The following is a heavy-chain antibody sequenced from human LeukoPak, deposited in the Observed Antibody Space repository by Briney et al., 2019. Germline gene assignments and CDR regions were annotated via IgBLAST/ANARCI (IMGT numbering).Heavy chain of an antibody. D-gene: IGHD2-15*01. J-gene: IGHJ6*02. V-gene: IGHV3-48*03. CDR1: GFTFSSYE. Sequence: PGGSLRLSCAASGFTFSSYEMNWVRQAPGKGLEWVSYISSSGSTIYYADSVKGRFTISRDNAKNSLYLQMNSLRAGDTAVYYCARDGGYCSGGSCYSGEYYYYGMDVWGQGTTVTVSS. CDR3: ARDGGYCSGGSCYSGEYYYYGMDV. CDR2: ISSSGSTI.